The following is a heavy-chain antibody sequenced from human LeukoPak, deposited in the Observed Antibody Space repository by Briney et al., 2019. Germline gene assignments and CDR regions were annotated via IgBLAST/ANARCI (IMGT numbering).Heavy chain of an antibody. CDR2: IYYSGST. CDR3: ARLLSTGRIDY. Sequence: SETLSLTCTVSGGSISSYYWRWIRQPPGKGLEWIGYIYYSGSTNYNPSLKSRVTISVDTSKNQFSLKLSSVTAADTAVYYCARLLSTGRIDYWGQGTLVTVSS. V-gene: IGHV4-59*08. CDR1: GGSISSYY. D-gene: IGHD2-15*01. J-gene: IGHJ4*02.